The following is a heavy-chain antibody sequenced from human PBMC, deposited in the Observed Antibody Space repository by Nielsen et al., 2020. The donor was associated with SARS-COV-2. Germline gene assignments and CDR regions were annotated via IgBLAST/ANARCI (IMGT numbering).Heavy chain of an antibody. D-gene: IGHD5-12*01. V-gene: IGHV1-46*01. CDR2: INPSGGST. J-gene: IGHJ6*02. CDR1: GYTFTSYY. Sequence: ASVKVSCKASGYTFTSYYMHWVRQAPGQGLEWMGIINPSGGSTSYAQKFQGRVTMTRDTSTSTVYMELSSLRSEDTAVYYCARSMSGYDSYYYYGMDVWGQGTTVTVSS. CDR3: ARSMSGYDSYYYYGMDV.